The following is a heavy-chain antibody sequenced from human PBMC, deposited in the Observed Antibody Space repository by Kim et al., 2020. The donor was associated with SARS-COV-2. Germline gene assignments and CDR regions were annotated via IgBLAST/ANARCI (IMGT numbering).Heavy chain of an antibody. V-gene: IGHV3-33*06. CDR3: AKAGRMGKGYYYGMDV. Sequence: SVKGRFTISRDNSKNTLYLQMNSLRAEDTAVYYCAKAGRMGKGYYYGMDVWGQGTTVTVSS. D-gene: IGHD2-15*01. J-gene: IGHJ6*02.